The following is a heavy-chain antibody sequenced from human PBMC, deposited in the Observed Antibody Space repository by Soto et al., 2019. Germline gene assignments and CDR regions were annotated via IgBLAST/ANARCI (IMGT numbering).Heavy chain of an antibody. Sequence: ETLSLTCTVSGGSISSYYWSWIRQPPGKGLEWIGYIYYSGSTNYNPSLKSRVTISVDTSKNQFSLKLSSVTAADTAVYYCARVGGYSYVDYWGQGTLVTVSS. J-gene: IGHJ4*02. CDR3: ARVGGYSYVDY. D-gene: IGHD5-18*01. V-gene: IGHV4-59*01. CDR1: GGSISSYY. CDR2: IYYSGST.